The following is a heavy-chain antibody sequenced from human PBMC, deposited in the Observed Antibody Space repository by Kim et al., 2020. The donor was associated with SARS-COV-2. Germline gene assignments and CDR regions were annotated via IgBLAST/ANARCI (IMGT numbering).Heavy chain of an antibody. CDR2: ISSSSSYI. CDR1: GFTFSSYS. V-gene: IGHV3-21*01. J-gene: IGHJ3*02. Sequence: GGSLRLSCAASGFTFSSYSMNWVRQAPGKGLEWVSSISSSSSYIYYADSVKGRFTISRDNAKNSLYLQMNSLRAEDTAVYYCARDRDGSYEGLGTDAFDIWGQGTMVTVSS. CDR3: ARDRDGSYEGLGTDAFDI. D-gene: IGHD5-12*01.